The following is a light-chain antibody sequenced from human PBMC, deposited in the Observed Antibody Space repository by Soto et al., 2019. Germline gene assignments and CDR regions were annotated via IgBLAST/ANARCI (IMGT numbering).Light chain of an antibody. J-gene: IGKJ3*01. Sequence: DIQMTQSPSSLSASVGDRVTITCQASQDISNYLNWYQQKPEKAPKLLIYDASNLETGVPSRFSGSGSGTDFTCTISSLQPEDIATYYCQQYDNLPFTFGPGTKVDIK. CDR2: DAS. CDR1: QDISNY. V-gene: IGKV1-33*01. CDR3: QQYDNLPFT.